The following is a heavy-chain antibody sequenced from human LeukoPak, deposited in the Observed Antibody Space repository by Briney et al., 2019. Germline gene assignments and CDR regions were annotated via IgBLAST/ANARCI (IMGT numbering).Heavy chain of an antibody. D-gene: IGHD3-9*01. CDR1: GYTFTGYY. Sequence: EASVKVSCKASGYTFTGYYTHWVRQAPGQGLEWMGWINPNSGGTNYAQKFQGRVTMTRDTSISTAYMELSRLRSDDTAVYYCARVAPGWYDILTGYFGAVPTNPNWFDPWGQGTLVTVSS. CDR2: INPNSGGT. CDR3: ARVAPGWYDILTGYFGAVPTNPNWFDP. J-gene: IGHJ5*02. V-gene: IGHV1-2*02.